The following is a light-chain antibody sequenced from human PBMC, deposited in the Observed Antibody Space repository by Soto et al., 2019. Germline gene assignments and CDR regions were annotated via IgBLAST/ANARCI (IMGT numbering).Light chain of an antibody. V-gene: IGLV2-14*03. J-gene: IGLJ1*01. Sequence: QSARTQPASVSGSPGQSITISCTGTSSDVGGYNFVSWYQQHPGKAPKFLIYDVSNRPSGVSTRFSGSKSGNTASLTISGLQAEDEADYYCSSYTSSSTQVFGTGTKVTV. CDR2: DVS. CDR3: SSYTSSSTQV. CDR1: SSDVGGYNF.